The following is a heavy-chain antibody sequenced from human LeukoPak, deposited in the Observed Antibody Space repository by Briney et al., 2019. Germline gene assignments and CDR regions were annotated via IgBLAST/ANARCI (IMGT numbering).Heavy chain of an antibody. J-gene: IGHJ5*02. Sequence: SETLSLTCAVSGGPISSSNWWSWVRQPPGKGLEWIGEIYHSGSTNYNPSLKSRVTMSVDTYKNQFSLKLSSVTAADTAVYYCAREVEYSSGWYWFDPWGQGTLVTVSS. CDR3: AREVEYSSGWYWFDP. CDR2: IYHSGST. V-gene: IGHV4-4*02. CDR1: GGPISSSNW. D-gene: IGHD6-19*01.